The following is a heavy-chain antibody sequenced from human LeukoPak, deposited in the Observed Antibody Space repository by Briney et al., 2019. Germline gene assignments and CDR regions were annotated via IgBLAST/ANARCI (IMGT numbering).Heavy chain of an antibody. J-gene: IGHJ4*02. CDR2: IFGSGST. CDR1: GGSITNYY. D-gene: IGHD6-19*01. V-gene: IGHV4-4*07. Sequence: SETLSLTCTVSGGSITNYYWSWIRQPAGKGLEWIGRIFGSGSTTYNPSLKSRVTMSVDTSKNQVSLNLSSVTAADTAVYYCVRSGGWAAPLGYWGQGTLVTVSS. CDR3: VRSGGWAAPLGY.